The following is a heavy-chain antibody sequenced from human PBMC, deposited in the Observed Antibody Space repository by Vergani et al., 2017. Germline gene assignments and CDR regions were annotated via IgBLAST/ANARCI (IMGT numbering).Heavy chain of an antibody. CDR2: IIPIFGTA. J-gene: IGHJ6*02. V-gene: IGHV1-69*12. Sequence: QVQLVQSGAEVKKPGSSVKVSCKASGGTFSSYAISWVRQAPGQGLEWMGGIIPIFGTANYAQKFQGRVTITADESTSTAYMELSSLRSEDTAVYYCAGRDMTIFGLVIIRGYYYYGMDVWGQGTTVTVSS. CDR3: AGRDMTIFGLVIIRGYYYYGMDV. CDR1: GGTFSSYA. D-gene: IGHD3-3*01.